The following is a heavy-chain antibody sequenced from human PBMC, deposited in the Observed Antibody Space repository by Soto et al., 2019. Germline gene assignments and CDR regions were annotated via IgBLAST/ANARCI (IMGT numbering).Heavy chain of an antibody. CDR3: ARDGYKEAEQLVSNWFDP. D-gene: IGHD6-13*01. CDR1: GGSISSYY. V-gene: IGHV4-59*01. CDR2: IYYSGST. J-gene: IGHJ5*02. Sequence: TSETLSLTCTVSGGSISSYYWSWIRQPPEKGLEWIGYIYYSGSTNYNPSLKSRVTISVDTSKNQFSLKLSSVTAADTAVYYCARDGYKEAEQLVSNWFDPWGQGTLVTVSS.